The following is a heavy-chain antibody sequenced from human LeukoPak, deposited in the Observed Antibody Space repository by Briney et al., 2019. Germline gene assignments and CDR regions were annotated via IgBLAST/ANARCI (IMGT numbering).Heavy chain of an antibody. V-gene: IGHV3-7*01. CDR3: AKSPAADY. D-gene: IGHD2-2*01. CDR2: IKQDGSEK. Sequence: GGSLRLSCVASGFTFSSYWMSWVRQAPGKGLEWLANIKQDGSEKYYVDSVKGRFTISRDNAKNSLYLQMNSLRAEDTAVYYCAKSPAADYWGQGTLVTVSS. J-gene: IGHJ4*02. CDR1: GFTFSSYW.